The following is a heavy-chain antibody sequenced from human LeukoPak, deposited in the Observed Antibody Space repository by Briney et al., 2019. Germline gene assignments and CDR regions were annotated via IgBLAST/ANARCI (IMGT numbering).Heavy chain of an antibody. CDR3: ARVGSYYDSSGYQPLSGFDY. D-gene: IGHD3-22*01. CDR1: GGTFSSYA. J-gene: IGHJ4*02. CDR2: IIPIFGTA. Sequence: SVKVSCKASGGTFSSYAISWVRQAPGQGLEWMGGIIPIFGTANYAQKFQGRVTITADESASTAYMELSSLRSEDTAVYYCARVGSYYDSSGYQPLSGFDYWGQGTLVTVSS. V-gene: IGHV1-69*13.